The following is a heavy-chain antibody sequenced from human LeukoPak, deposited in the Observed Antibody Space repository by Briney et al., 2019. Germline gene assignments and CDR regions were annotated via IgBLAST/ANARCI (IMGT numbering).Heavy chain of an antibody. CDR3: ARGGYYGSGNDFRFDP. V-gene: IGHV4-59*01. J-gene: IGHJ5*02. D-gene: IGHD3-10*01. CDR1: GGSISSYY. CDR2: IYYNGST. Sequence: PSETLSLTCTVSGGSISSYYWSWIQQPPGKGLEWIGYIYYNGSTNYKPSLKSRVTISVDTSKNQFSLKLSSVTAADTAVYYCARGGYYGSGNDFRFDPWGQGTLVTVSS.